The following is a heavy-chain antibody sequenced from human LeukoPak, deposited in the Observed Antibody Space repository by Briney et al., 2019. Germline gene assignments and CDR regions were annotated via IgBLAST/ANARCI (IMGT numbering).Heavy chain of an antibody. CDR2: INHSGST. J-gene: IGHJ4*02. Sequence: PSETLSLTCAVYGGSFSGYYWSWIRQPPGKGLGWIGEINHSGSTNYNPSLKSRVTISVDTSKNQFSLRLSSVTAADTAVYYCARAHPSSSPDYWGQGTLVTVSS. V-gene: IGHV4-34*01. CDR1: GGSFSGYY. D-gene: IGHD6-6*01. CDR3: ARAHPSSSPDY.